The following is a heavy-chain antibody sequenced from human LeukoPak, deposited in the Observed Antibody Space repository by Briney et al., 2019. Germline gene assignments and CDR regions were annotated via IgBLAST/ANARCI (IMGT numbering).Heavy chain of an antibody. V-gene: IGHV3-21*01. Sequence: GGSLRLSCAASGFTFSSYSMNWVRQAPGKGLEWVSSISSGSRYIYYADSVKGRFTISRDNAKNSLYLQMNSLRAEDTALYYCARGGSYEEAFDYWGQGTLVTVSS. D-gene: IGHD5-12*01. J-gene: IGHJ4*02. CDR3: ARGGSYEEAFDY. CDR1: GFTFSSYS. CDR2: ISSGSRYI.